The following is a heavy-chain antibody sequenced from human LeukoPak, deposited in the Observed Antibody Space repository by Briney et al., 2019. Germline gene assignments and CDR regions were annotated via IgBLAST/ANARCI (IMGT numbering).Heavy chain of an antibody. CDR3: ARASLYDNSAYYLDY. V-gene: IGHV3-74*01. Sequence: GGSLRLSCAASGFTFRSYWMHWVRQAPGKGLVWVSRISPDGTSKSYADSVKGRFTISRDNAKNSLYLQMNSLRAEDTALYYCARASLYDNSAYYLDYWGQGTLVTVSS. CDR2: ISPDGTSK. J-gene: IGHJ4*02. CDR1: GFTFRSYW. D-gene: IGHD3-22*01.